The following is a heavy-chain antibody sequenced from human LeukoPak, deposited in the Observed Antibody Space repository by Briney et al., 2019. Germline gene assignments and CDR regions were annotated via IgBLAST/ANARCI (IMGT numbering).Heavy chain of an antibody. V-gene: IGHV3-23*01. CDR2: ISGSGGST. D-gene: IGHD3-10*01. Sequence: GGSLRLSCAASGFTFSSFAMSWVRQAPGKGREWVSGISGSGGSTYYADSVKGRFTISRDNSKNTLYLQMNSLRAEDTAVYYCAKVKLETTGYSGLDYWGQGTLVTVSS. CDR1: GFTFSSFA. J-gene: IGHJ4*02. CDR3: AKVKLETTGYSGLDY.